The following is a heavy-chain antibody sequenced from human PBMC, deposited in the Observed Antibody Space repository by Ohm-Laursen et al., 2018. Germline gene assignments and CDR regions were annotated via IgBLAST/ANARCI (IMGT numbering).Heavy chain of an antibody. J-gene: IGHJ4*02. D-gene: IGHD3-9*01. Sequence: SLRLSCAASGFTFSSYAMNWVRQAPGKGLEWVSGISGSGDTTYYADSVKGRLTISRDNSRNTLDLQMNSLRVEDTALYYCARDIDWVAFDYWGQGTLVTVSS. CDR1: GFTFSSYA. CDR2: ISGSGDTT. V-gene: IGHV3-23*01. CDR3: ARDIDWVAFDY.